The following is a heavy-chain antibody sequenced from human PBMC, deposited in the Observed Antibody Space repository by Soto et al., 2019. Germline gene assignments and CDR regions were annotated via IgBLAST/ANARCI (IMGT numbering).Heavy chain of an antibody. CDR3: ATRITVFGLLIPPFDP. D-gene: IGHD3-3*01. CDR2: INHSGST. CDR1: GGSFSGYY. V-gene: IGHV4-34*01. J-gene: IGHJ5*02. Sequence: KTSETLSLTCAVYGGSFSGYYWSWIRQPPGKGLEWIGEINHSGSTNYNPSLKSRVTISVDTSKNQFSLRLSSVTAADTAIYYCATRITVFGLLIPPFDPWGQGTQVTVSS.